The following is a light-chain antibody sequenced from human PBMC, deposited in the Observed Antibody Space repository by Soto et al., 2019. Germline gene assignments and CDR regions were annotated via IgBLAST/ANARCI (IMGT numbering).Light chain of an antibody. V-gene: IGKV1-5*03. CDR1: QSISVW. CDR2: KAS. Sequence: DIQMTQSPSTLSASLGDRVPITCLASQSISVWLAWYQQKAGKAPNLLIYKASRLESGVPSRFSGSGSETEFTLTISGLQPGDSATYYCQQYNSYSPTFGQGTKVEV. CDR3: QQYNSYSPT. J-gene: IGKJ1*01.